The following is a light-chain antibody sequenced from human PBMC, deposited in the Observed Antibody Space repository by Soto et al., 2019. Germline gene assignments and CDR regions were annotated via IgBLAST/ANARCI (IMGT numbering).Light chain of an antibody. J-gene: IGLJ1*01. Sequence: QSALTQPASVSGSPGQSITISCTGTSSDIGGYDYVSWYQQHPGKAPKLMIYEVSNRPSGVSNRLSRSKSGNTASLTISGLQAEDEADYYCTSYTSSTTNYVFGSGTKVTVL. CDR3: TSYTSSTTNYV. CDR1: SSDIGGYDY. V-gene: IGLV2-14*01. CDR2: EVS.